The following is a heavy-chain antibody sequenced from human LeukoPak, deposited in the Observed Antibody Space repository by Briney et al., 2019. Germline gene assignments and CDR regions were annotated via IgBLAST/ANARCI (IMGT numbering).Heavy chain of an antibody. D-gene: IGHD1-1*01. CDR3: AKSLGTGAPYGY. CDR1: GFTFSSNW. Sequence: TGGSLRLSCAAFGFTFSSNWMSWVRQAPGKGLEWVATINADGSVKHYVDSVKGRFTISRDNAKNSLSLQMDTLRAEDTAVYYCAKSLGTGAPYGYWGQGTLVTVSS. CDR2: INADGSVK. J-gene: IGHJ4*02. V-gene: IGHV3-7*01.